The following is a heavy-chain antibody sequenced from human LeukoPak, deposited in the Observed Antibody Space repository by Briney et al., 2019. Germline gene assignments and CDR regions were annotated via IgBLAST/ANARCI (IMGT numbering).Heavy chain of an antibody. CDR3: GKDKLGRRAARGGGMGV. D-gene: IGHD6-13*01. J-gene: IGHJ6*04. CDR2: ISWDGGST. Sequence: GGSLRLSCAASGFTFDDYTMHWVRQAPGKGLEWVSLISWDGGSTYYEDSVKGRFTISRDNSKNSLYLQMNSLRTEDTAVYYCGKDKLGRRAARGGGMGVWGKGTTVTISS. V-gene: IGHV3-43*01. CDR1: GFTFDDYT.